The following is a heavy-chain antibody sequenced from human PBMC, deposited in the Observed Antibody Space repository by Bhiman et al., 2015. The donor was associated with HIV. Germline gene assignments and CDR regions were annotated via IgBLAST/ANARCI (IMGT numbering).Heavy chain of an antibody. CDR1: GFKFDDYA. CDR3: AKDIGGADPFDH. CDR2: IGWDSDSK. D-gene: IGHD3-16*01. V-gene: IGHV3-9*01. J-gene: IGHJ4*02. Sequence: EVQLVESGGGLVQPGRSLRLSCAASGFKFDDYAMHWVRQAPGKGLEWVSGIGWDSDSKGYADSVRGRFTISRDNARNSLYLQMNSLRPEDTAFYYCAKDIGGADPFDHWGQGTLVHRL.